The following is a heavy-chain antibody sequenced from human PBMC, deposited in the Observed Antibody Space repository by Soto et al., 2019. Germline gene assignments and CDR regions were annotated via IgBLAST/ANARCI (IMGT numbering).Heavy chain of an antibody. CDR2: INAGNGNT. V-gene: IGHV1-3*01. J-gene: IGHJ3*02. CDR1: GYTFTSYA. D-gene: IGHD6-19*01. Sequence: ASVKVSCKASGYTFTSYAMHWVRQAPGQRLEWMGWINAGNGNTKYSQKFQGRVTITRDTSASTAYMELSSLRSEDTAVYYCARELSFRIAVAGTGRGAFDIWGQGTMVTVSS. CDR3: ARELSFRIAVAGTGRGAFDI.